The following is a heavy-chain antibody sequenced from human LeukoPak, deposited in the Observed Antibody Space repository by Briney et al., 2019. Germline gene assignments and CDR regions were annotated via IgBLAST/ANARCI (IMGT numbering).Heavy chain of an antibody. V-gene: IGHV4-61*02. Sequence: SETLSLTCTVPGGSISSGSYYWSWIRQPAGKRLEWIGRFYTSGSTNYNPSLKSRVTISVDTSKNQFSLKLSSVTAADTAVYYCARGVRAFDIWGQGTMVTVSS. J-gene: IGHJ3*02. CDR3: ARGVRAFDI. CDR2: FYTSGST. CDR1: GGSISSGSYY.